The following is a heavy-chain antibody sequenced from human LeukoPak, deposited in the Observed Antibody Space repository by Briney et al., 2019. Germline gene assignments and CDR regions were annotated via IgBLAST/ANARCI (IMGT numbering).Heavy chain of an antibody. CDR1: GFTFARYS. J-gene: IGHJ4*02. CDR3: VRAVEYYYDSSGYAVDY. D-gene: IGHD3-22*01. Sequence: GGSLRLSCAASGFTFARYSLNWVRQAPGKGLEWVSSISSSSSNIYYADSVTGRFTISRDNAKNSLYLQMNSLRAEDTAVYYCVRAVEYYYDSSGYAVDYWGQGTLVTVSS. CDR2: ISSSSSNI. V-gene: IGHV3-21*01.